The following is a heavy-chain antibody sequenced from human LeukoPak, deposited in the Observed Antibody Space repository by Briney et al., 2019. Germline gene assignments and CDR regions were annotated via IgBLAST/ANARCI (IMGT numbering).Heavy chain of an antibody. CDR3: ARDGIWWSNGAFDI. D-gene: IGHD2-15*01. CDR1: GFTFSSYS. J-gene: IGHJ3*02. V-gene: IGHV3-48*01. CDR2: ISSSSSTI. Sequence: PGGSLRLSCAASGFTFSSYSMNWVRQAPGKGLEWVSYISSSSSTIYYADSVKGRFTISRDNAKNSLYLQMNSLRAEDTAVYYCARDGIWWSNGAFDIWGQGTMVTVSS.